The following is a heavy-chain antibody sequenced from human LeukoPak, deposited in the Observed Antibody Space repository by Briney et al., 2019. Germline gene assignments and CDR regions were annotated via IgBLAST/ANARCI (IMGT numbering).Heavy chain of an antibody. CDR2: ISYDGSNK. Sequence: GGSLRLSCAASGFTFSSYGMHWVRQAPGKGLEWVAVISYDGSNKYYADSVKGRFTISRDNSKNTLYLQMNSLRAEDTAVYYCAKDFLAAGTPDYWGQGTLVTVSS. V-gene: IGHV3-30*18. D-gene: IGHD6-13*01. CDR1: GFTFSSYG. CDR3: AKDFLAAGTPDY. J-gene: IGHJ4*02.